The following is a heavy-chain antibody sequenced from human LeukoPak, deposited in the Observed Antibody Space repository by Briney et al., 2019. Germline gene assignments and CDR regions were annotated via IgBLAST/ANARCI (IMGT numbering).Heavy chain of an antibody. D-gene: IGHD3-3*01. CDR3: AKGQNGRDDFST. CDR1: GFTFSSYA. J-gene: IGHJ5*02. Sequence: GGSVRLSCAASGFTFSSYAMNWVRQAPGKGLEWVSAISGRGTTTYYADSVKGRFNISRDNSKSTVFLQMNSLRDEDTAVYYCAKGQNGRDDFSTWGQGTLVTVSS. CDR2: ISGRGTTT. V-gene: IGHV3-23*01.